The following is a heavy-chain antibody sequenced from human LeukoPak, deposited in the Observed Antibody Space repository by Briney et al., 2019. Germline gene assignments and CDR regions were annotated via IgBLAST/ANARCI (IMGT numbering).Heavy chain of an antibody. Sequence: GGSLRLSCGASGCTFNTYGRHWVRQAPGKGLEWVAFIRYDGSNQYYEDSVKDRFTISRDNSKSTLYLQMNSLRAEDTAVYYCAKGHCSGGSCYGSYFDYWGQGTLVTVSS. V-gene: IGHV3-30*02. CDR1: GCTFNTYG. J-gene: IGHJ4*02. CDR3: AKGHCSGGSCYGSYFDY. D-gene: IGHD2-15*01. CDR2: IRYDGSNQ.